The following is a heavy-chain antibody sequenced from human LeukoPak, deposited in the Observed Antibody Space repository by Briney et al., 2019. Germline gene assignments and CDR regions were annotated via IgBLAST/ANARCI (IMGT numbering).Heavy chain of an antibody. J-gene: IGHJ1*01. CDR2: INNDGSST. Sequence: PGGSLRLSCASSGSTFSKSWMHWVRQAPGKGLVWVSRINNDGSSTTYAGSVKGRFTISRDNAKNMVYLQMNSLRVEDTAIYYCARVYGLGMNEYYQYWGQGTLVTVPS. V-gene: IGHV3-74*01. CDR3: ARVYGLGMNEYYQY. CDR1: GSTFSKSW. D-gene: IGHD3-10*01.